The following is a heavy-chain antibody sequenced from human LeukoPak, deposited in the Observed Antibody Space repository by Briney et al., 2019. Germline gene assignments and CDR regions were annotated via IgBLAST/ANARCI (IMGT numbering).Heavy chain of an antibody. CDR1: GGSISSYY. CDR3: ARERRDASYGLDY. CDR2: IYTSGST. J-gene: IGHJ4*02. D-gene: IGHD5-18*01. V-gene: IGHV4-4*07. Sequence: PSETLCLSCAVSGGSISSYYWTWVRQPAGKRLEWIGRIYTSGSTNYNPYLKSRVTMSVNTAKNQFSLKLPSVTAADTAVYHCARERRDASYGLDYWGQGTLVTVSS.